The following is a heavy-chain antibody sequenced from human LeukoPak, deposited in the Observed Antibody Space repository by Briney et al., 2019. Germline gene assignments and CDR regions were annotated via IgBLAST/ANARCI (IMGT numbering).Heavy chain of an antibody. V-gene: IGHV3-21*01. Sequence: KTGGSLRLSCAASGFTFSSYSMNWVCQALGKGLEWVSSISSSSSYIYYADSVKGRFTISRDNAKNSLYLQMNSLRAEDTAVYYCARTFASDYGDYWFDYWGQGTLVTVSS. J-gene: IGHJ4*02. CDR3: ARTFASDYGDYWFDY. D-gene: IGHD4-17*01. CDR2: ISSSSSYI. CDR1: GFTFSSYS.